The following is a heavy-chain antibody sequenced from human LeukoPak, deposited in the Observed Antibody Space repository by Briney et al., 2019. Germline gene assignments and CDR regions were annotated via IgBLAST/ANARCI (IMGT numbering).Heavy chain of an antibody. CDR3: AKSTQQLAHDAFDI. V-gene: IGHV3-30-3*02. CDR2: ISYDGSNK. J-gene: IGHJ3*02. D-gene: IGHD6-13*01. Sequence: SGRSLRLSCAASGFTFSSYAMHWVRQAPGKGLEWVAVISYDGSNKYYADSVKGRFTISRDNSKNTLYLQMNSLRAEDTAVYYCAKSTQQLAHDAFDIWGQGTMVTVSS. CDR1: GFTFSSYA.